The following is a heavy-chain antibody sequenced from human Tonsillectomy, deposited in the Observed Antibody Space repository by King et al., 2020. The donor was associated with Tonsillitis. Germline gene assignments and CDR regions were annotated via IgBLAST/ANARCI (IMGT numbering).Heavy chain of an antibody. CDR1: GFTFTDYY. Sequence: VQLVESGGGLVKPGGSLRLSCAASGFTFTDYYIDWIRQAPGKGLEWVSYISGSGDHTNYGDSVRGRFTISRDNGRNSVFLQMNSLSAADTAVYYCARAGVLADFWGQGTLVTVSS. D-gene: IGHD2-15*01. V-gene: IGHV3-11*06. CDR2: ISGSGDHT. CDR3: ARAGVLADF. J-gene: IGHJ4*02.